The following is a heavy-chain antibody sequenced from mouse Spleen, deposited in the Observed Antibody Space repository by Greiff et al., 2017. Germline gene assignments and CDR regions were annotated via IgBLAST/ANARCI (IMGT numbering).Heavy chain of an antibody. D-gene: IGHD2-5*01. CDR2: IDPENGDT. Sequence: VQLQQSGAELVRPGASVKLSCTASGFNIKDDYMHWVKQRPEQGLEWIGWIDPENGDTEYASKFQGKATITADTSSNTAYLQLSSLTSEDTAVYYCTTSYYSNLYFDYWGQGTTLTVSS. CDR3: TTSYYSNLYFDY. V-gene: IGHV14-4*01. CDR1: GFNIKDDY. J-gene: IGHJ2*01.